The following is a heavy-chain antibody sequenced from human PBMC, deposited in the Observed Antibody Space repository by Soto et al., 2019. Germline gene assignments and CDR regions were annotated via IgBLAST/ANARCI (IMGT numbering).Heavy chain of an antibody. CDR1: GASISSYY. J-gene: IGHJ4*02. Sequence: SETLSLTCTVSGASISSYYWSWIRQPPGNGLEWIVYIYYSGSTNYNPSLKSRVTISVDTSKNQFSLKLSSVSAADTAVYYCASGGSCYSRYCYFDYWGQGTLVTVSS. D-gene: IGHD2-15*01. V-gene: IGHV4-59*01. CDR2: IYYSGST. CDR3: ASGGSCYSRYCYFDY.